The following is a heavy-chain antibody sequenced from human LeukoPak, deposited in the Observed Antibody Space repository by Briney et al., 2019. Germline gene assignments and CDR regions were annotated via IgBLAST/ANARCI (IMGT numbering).Heavy chain of an antibody. Sequence: EASVKVSCKASGYTFTGYYMHWVRQAPGQGLEWMGRINPNSGDTNYAQKFQGRVTMTRDTSVSTAYMELRRLRSDDTAVYDCARVRNWCSGGSCYGFDYWGQGTLVTVSS. CDR1: GYTFTGYY. CDR2: INPNSGDT. J-gene: IGHJ4*02. D-gene: IGHD2-15*01. V-gene: IGHV1-2*02. CDR3: ARVRNWCSGGSCYGFDY.